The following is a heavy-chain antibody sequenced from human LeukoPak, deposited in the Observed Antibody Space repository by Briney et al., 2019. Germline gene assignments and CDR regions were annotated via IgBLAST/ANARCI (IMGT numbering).Heavy chain of an antibody. CDR3: ARLTRRSGNYFDY. V-gene: IGHV4-31*03. CDR2: IYYSGST. D-gene: IGHD1-1*01. CDR1: GGSISSGGYY. Sequence: SETLSLTCTVSGGSISSGGYYWSWIRQHPGKGLEWIGYIYYSGSTYYNPSLKSRVTISVDTSKNQFSLKLSSVTAVDTAVYYCARLTRRSGNYFDYWGQGTLVTVSS. J-gene: IGHJ4*02.